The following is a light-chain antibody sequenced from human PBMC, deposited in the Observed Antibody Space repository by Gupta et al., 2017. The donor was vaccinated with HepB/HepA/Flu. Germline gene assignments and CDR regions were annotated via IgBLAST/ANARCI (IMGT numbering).Light chain of an antibody. Sequence: DIVMTQSPLFLSVTPGQPASISCKSSQSLLHSEGKTCLYWYLQRAGQPPQLLIYEGSNRFSGVSDRFSGSGSGTDFTLKISRVEAEDVGVYYCIQTKQLPWTFGQGGKVEMK. V-gene: IGKV2D-29*01. CDR1: QSLLHSEGKTC. CDR3: IQTKQLPWT. J-gene: IGKJ1*01. CDR2: EGS.